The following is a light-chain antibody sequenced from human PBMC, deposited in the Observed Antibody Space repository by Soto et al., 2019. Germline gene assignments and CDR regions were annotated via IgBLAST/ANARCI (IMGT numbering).Light chain of an antibody. CDR1: QGISNY. V-gene: IGKV1-27*01. J-gene: IGKJ2*01. Sequence: DIQMTQSPSSLSASVGDRVTITCRASQGISNYLAWYQQKPGKVPKLLIYAASTLQSGVPSRFSGSGSGTDFTLTSSILQHEDVANYYWQKYNSAPYTFGQGTKLEIK. CDR3: QKYNSAPYT. CDR2: AAS.